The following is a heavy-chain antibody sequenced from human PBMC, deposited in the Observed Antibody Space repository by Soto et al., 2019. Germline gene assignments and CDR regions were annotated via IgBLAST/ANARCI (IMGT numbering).Heavy chain of an antibody. Sequence: QVQLVQSGAEVKKPGASVKVSCKASGYTFTSYGISWVRQAPGQGLEWMGWISAYTGNTKYAQKLQGRVTMTTDTLTRTSFTDPASLRPNDTPVYYFARNSPPVDYRGHETLVTVSS. CDR1: GYTFTSYG. V-gene: IGHV1-18*01. CDR2: ISAYTGNT. CDR3: ARNSPPVDY. J-gene: IGHJ4*01.